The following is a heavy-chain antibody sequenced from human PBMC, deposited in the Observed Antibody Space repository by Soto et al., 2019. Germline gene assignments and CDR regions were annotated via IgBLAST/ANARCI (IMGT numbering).Heavy chain of an antibody. CDR3: ASAQYCSSTSCYLIMDV. V-gene: IGHV1-69*13. D-gene: IGHD2-2*01. CDR1: GGTFSSYA. Sequence: SVKVSCKASGGTFSSYAISWVRQAPGQGLEWMGGIIPIFGTANYAQKFQGRVTITADESTSTAYMELSSLRSEDTAVYYCASAQYCSSTSCYLIMDVWGQGTTVTVS. CDR2: IIPIFGTA. J-gene: IGHJ6*02.